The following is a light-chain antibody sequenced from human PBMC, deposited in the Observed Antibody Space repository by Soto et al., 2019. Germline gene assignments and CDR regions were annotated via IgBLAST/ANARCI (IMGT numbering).Light chain of an antibody. J-gene: IGLJ1*01. CDR1: SSNIGNNT. CDR2: SNN. V-gene: IGLV1-44*01. CDR3: AAWDDSLNGYYV. Sequence: QSVLTQPPSASGTPGQMVTMSCSGSSSNIGNNTVNWYQQLPGTAPKLLIYSNNQRPSGVPDRFSGSKSGTSASLAISGLQSEDEADYYCAAWDDSLNGYYVFGTGTKVTVL.